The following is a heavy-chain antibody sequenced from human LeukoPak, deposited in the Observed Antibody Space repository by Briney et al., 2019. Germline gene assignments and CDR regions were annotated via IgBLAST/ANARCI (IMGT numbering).Heavy chain of an antibody. Sequence: ASVKVSCKASGYTFTGYYMHWVRQAPGQGLEWMGWINPNSGGTNYAQKFQGWVTMTRDTSISTAYMELSRLRSGDTAVYYCARVGDIVVVPAAISPRYFDLWGRGTLVTVSS. CDR3: ARVGDIVVVPAAISPRYFDL. CDR1: GYTFTGYY. V-gene: IGHV1-2*04. CDR2: INPNSGGT. D-gene: IGHD2-2*02. J-gene: IGHJ2*01.